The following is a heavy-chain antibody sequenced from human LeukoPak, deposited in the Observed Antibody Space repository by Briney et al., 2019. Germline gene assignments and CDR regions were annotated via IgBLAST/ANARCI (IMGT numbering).Heavy chain of an antibody. Sequence: GGSLRLSCAASGFTFSDFAMIWVRQPPGKGLEWVSSTFQGGGEIHYADSVRGRFTISRDNSRSTLFLQMNSLRGEDTAIYYCATYRQVMLPFEAWGQGTLVTLSS. CDR3: ATYRQVMLPFEA. CDR2: TFQGGGEI. V-gene: IGHV3-23*01. D-gene: IGHD5-18*01. J-gene: IGHJ5*02. CDR1: GFTFSDFA.